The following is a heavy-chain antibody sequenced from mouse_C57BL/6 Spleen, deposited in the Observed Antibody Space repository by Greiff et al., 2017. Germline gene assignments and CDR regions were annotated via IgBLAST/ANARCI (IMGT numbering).Heavy chain of an antibody. CDR2: IDPETGGT. V-gene: IGHV1-15*01. Sequence: VKLMESGAELVRPGASVTLSCKASGYTFTDYEMHWVKQTPVHGLEWIGAIDPETGGTAYNQKFKGKAILTADKSSSTAYMELRSLTSEDSAVYYCTRPHYYGSWYFDVWGTGTTVTVSS. CDR3: TRPHYYGSWYFDV. CDR1: GYTFTDYE. J-gene: IGHJ1*03. D-gene: IGHD1-1*01.